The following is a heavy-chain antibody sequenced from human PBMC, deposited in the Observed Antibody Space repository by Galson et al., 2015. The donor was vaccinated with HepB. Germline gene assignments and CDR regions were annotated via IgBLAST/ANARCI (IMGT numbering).Heavy chain of an antibody. Sequence: SVKVSCKASGYTFTSYAISWVRQAPGQGLEWMGGIIPIFGTANYAQKFQGRVTITADKSTSTAYMELSSLRSEDTAVYYCARAMESGGYCSSTSCYAPSYWGQGTLVTVSS. CDR2: IIPIFGTA. V-gene: IGHV1-69*06. D-gene: IGHD2-2*01. J-gene: IGHJ4*02. CDR3: ARAMESGGYCSSTSCYAPSY. CDR1: GYTFTSYA.